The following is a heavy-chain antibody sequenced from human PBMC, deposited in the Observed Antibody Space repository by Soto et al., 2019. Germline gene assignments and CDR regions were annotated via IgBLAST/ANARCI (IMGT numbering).Heavy chain of an antibody. V-gene: IGHV4-59*01. J-gene: IGHJ4*02. Sequence: QVQLQESGPGLVKPSETLSLTCTVSGGSMSSYYWTWLRQSPGRGLEWIGYISYSGSTYYNPSLKSRVTISADTSKNQFYLRMNSMIAADTAVYYCARADPDASVGYWGQGTLVTVSS. CDR3: ARADPDASVGY. CDR2: ISYSGST. CDR1: GGSMSSYY. D-gene: IGHD2-15*01.